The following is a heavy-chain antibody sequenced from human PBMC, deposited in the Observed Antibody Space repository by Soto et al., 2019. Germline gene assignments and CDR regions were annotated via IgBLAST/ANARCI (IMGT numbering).Heavy chain of an antibody. V-gene: IGHV4-39*07. CDR2: INHSGST. Sequence: PSETLSLTCTVSGGSITSSSYYWSWIRQPPGKGLEWIGEINHSGSTNYNPSLKSRVTISVDTSKNQFSLKLSSVTAADTAVYYCARAPHYVWGSYRFHYGMDVWGQGTTVTVSS. D-gene: IGHD3-16*02. CDR1: GGSITSSSYY. J-gene: IGHJ6*02. CDR3: ARAPHYVWGSYRFHYGMDV.